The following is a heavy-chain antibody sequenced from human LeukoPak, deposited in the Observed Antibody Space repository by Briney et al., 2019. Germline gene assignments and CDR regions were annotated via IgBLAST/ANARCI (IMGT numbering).Heavy chain of an antibody. CDR2: ISSSSSYI. CDR1: GFTFSSYS. Sequence: GGSLRLSCAASGFTFSSYSMNWVRQAPGKGLEWVSSISSSSSYIYYADSVKGRFTISRDNAKNSLYLQMNSLRAEDTAVYYCARDISKRYSSSLSPDYWGQGTLVTVSS. J-gene: IGHJ4*02. D-gene: IGHD6-13*01. V-gene: IGHV3-21*01. CDR3: ARDISKRYSSSLSPDY.